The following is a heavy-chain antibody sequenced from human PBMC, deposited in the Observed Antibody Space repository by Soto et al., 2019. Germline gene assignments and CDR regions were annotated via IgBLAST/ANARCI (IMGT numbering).Heavy chain of an antibody. CDR2: ISGSGDNT. V-gene: IGHV3-23*01. Sequence: GGSLRLSCAASGFTFSNYVMSWVRQAPGKGLEWVSSISGSGDNTYYADSVKGRFTISRDNSKNTLFLQMNSLRAEDTAVYYCAKDFYPHSSGWTLDYWGQGTLVTVSS. D-gene: IGHD6-25*01. CDR1: GFTFSNYV. J-gene: IGHJ4*02. CDR3: AKDFYPHSSGWTLDY.